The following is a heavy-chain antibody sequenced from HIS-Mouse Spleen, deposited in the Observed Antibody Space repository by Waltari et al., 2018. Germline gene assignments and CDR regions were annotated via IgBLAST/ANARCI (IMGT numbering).Heavy chain of an antibody. J-gene: IGHJ2*01. Sequence: QLQLQESGPGLVKPSETLSLPCTVSGGSISSSIYYWGWIRQPPGKGREWVGRIYYRGRTYSTPSLRSPVTISGDPSQNLFSRKLSYVTAADTAVYYCAREIPYSSSWYDWYFDLWSRGTLVTVSS. CDR2: IYYRGRT. CDR1: GGSISSSIYY. CDR3: AREIPYSSSWYDWYFDL. D-gene: IGHD6-13*01. V-gene: IGHV4-39*07.